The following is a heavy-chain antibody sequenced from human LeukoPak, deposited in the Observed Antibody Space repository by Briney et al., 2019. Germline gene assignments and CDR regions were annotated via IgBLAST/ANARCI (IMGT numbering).Heavy chain of an antibody. J-gene: IGHJ4*02. V-gene: IGHV4-34*12. CDR1: GGSFSGYY. D-gene: IGHD2-21*02. CDR2: IFYSGST. CDR3: ARRHCGGDCYDFDY. Sequence: SETLSLTCAVYGGSFSGYYWSWIRQPPGKGLEWIGNIFYSGSTSYNPSLKSRVTISVDTSKNQFSLKLTSVTAADTAVYYCARRHCGGDCYDFDYWGQGTLVTVSS.